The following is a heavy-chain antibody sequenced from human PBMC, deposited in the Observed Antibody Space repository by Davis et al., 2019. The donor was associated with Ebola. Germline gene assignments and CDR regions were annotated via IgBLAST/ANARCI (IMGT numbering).Heavy chain of an antibody. Sequence: MPSETLSLTCAVYGGSFSGYYWSWIRQPPGKGLEWIGEINHSGSTNYNPSLKSRVTISVDTSKNQFSLKLSSVTAVDTAVYYCARGCRSLGKDAFDIWGQGTMVTVSS. CDR1: GGSFSGYY. D-gene: IGHD7-27*01. V-gene: IGHV4-34*01. CDR3: ARGCRSLGKDAFDI. CDR2: INHSGST. J-gene: IGHJ3*02.